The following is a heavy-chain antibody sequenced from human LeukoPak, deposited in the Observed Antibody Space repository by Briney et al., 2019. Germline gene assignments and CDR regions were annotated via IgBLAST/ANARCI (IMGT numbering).Heavy chain of an antibody. CDR1: GFTFSDYY. J-gene: IGHJ4*02. CDR3: ARDHSSSWSPNYYFDY. CDR2: ISSSGSTI. Sequence: PGGSLRLSCAASGFTFSDYYMRWIRQAPGKGLEWVSYISSSGSTIYYADSVKGRFTISRDNAKNSLYLQMNSLRAEDTAVYYCARDHSSSWSPNYYFDYWGQGTLVTVSS. D-gene: IGHD6-13*01. V-gene: IGHV3-11*01.